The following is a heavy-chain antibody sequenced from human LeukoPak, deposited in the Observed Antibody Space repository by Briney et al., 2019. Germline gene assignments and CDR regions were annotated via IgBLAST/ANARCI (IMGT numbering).Heavy chain of an antibody. V-gene: IGHV3-48*03. J-gene: IGHJ4*02. CDR3: ARDHGITMVRGDV. D-gene: IGHD3-10*01. Sequence: GGSLRLSCAASGFTFSSYEMNWVRQAPGKGLEWVSYINSSGSTIYYVDSVKGRFTISRDNAKNSLYLQMNSLRAEDTAVYYCARDHGITMVRGDVWGQGTLVTVSS. CDR1: GFTFSSYE. CDR2: INSSGSTI.